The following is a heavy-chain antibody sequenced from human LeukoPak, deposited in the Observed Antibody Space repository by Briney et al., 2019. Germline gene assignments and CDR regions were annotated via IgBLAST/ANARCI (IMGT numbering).Heavy chain of an antibody. V-gene: IGHV3-53*01. D-gene: IGHD6-19*01. CDR1: GFTVSSNY. CDR2: IYSGGST. J-gene: IGHJ6*02. Sequence: GGSLRLSCAASGFTVSSNYMSWVRQAPGKGLEWVSVIYSGGSTYYADSVKGRFTISRDNSKNTLYLQMNSLRAEDTAVYYCARDGGYSSGWSLGMDVWGQGTTVTVSS. CDR3: ARDGGYSSGWSLGMDV.